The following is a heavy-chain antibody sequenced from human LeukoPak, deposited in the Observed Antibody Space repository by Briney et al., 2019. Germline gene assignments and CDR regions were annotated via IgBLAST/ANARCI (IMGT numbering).Heavy chain of an antibody. CDR3: ARDPDYGDPY. CDR1: GFSFSDSY. Sequence: PGGSLRLSCSASGFSFSDSYMGWFRLSPEKGLEWIAYITSSGTTTEYADSVKGRFAISRVNAKNSLYLQMNSLRPEDTAVYYCARDPDYGDPYWGQGTLVTVSS. V-gene: IGHV3-11*01. CDR2: ITSSGTTT. D-gene: IGHD4/OR15-4a*01. J-gene: IGHJ4*02.